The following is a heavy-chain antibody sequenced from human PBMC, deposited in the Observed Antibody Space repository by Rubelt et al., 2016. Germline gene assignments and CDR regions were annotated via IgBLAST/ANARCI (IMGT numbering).Heavy chain of an antibody. D-gene: IGHD6-6*01. Sequence: VRQAPGKGLEWVSYITSSSGTIFYADSVKGRFTISRDNAKNSLYLQMNSLRAEDTAVYYCASSSSGSANWFDPWGQGTLVTVSS. CDR2: ITSSSGTI. J-gene: IGHJ5*02. V-gene: IGHV3-48*01. CDR3: ASSSSGSANWFDP.